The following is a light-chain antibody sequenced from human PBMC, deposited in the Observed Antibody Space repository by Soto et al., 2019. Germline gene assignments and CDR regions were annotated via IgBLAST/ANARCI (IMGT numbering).Light chain of an antibody. Sequence: EIVLTYSPDTLSFSPAERATLSCRVSQSVSNSFLAWYQQKPGQAPRLLIYGASSRATGIPDRFSGSGSETDFTLTISRLEPEDFAVYYCQQYGSSPITFGQGTRLEIK. V-gene: IGKV3-20*01. CDR3: QQYGSSPIT. CDR1: QSVSNSF. J-gene: IGKJ5*01. CDR2: GAS.